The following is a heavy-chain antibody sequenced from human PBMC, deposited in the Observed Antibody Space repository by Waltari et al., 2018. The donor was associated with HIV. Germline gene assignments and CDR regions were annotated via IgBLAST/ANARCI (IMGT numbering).Heavy chain of an antibody. CDR3: AKDRAFFQVGYSII. J-gene: IGHJ4*02. CDR2: ISDERSTK. D-gene: IGHD5-12*01. Sequence: QVQLVESGGGVVQPGRSLRLSCAASGFTFNHHGIHWVRQAPGKGLGGVAVISDERSTKDDADSVKGRFTITRDNSKKTVYLQRNSLRAEDTAVYYCAKDRAFFQVGYSIIWGQGTLVTVSS. CDR1: GFTFNHHG. V-gene: IGHV3-30*18.